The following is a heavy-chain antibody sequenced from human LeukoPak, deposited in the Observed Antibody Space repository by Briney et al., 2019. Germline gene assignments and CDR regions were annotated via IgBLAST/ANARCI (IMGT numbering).Heavy chain of an antibody. CDR3: ARDRRSPHRAYDWGHLDS. CDR1: GFTFRDYY. D-gene: IGHD5-12*01. Sequence: GGALRLSCAASGFTFRDYYMTWIRQAPGKGLDGVSNINQNSYTIYYADSVRGRFTITRDNARSPLFLDMNRLKVRRQALYYCARDRRSPHRAYDWGHLDSWGPGTLVAVSS. CDR2: INQNSYTI. J-gene: IGHJ4*02. V-gene: IGHV3-11*01.